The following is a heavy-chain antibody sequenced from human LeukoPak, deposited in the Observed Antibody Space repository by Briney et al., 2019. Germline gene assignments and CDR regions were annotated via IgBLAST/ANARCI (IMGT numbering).Heavy chain of an antibody. CDR1: GGSISNSSYY. Sequence: SSETLSLTCTVSGGSISNSSYYWGWIRQPPGKGLEWIGSIYYSGSTYYNPSLKSRVTISVDTSKSQFSLRLSSVTAADTAVYYCARAGQEWFGESGVPDYWGQGTLVTVSS. CDR2: IYYSGST. CDR3: ARAGQEWFGESGVPDY. V-gene: IGHV4-39*02. J-gene: IGHJ4*02. D-gene: IGHD3-10*01.